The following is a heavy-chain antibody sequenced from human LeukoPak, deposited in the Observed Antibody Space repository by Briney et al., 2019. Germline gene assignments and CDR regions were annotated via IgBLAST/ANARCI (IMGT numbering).Heavy chain of an antibody. J-gene: IGHJ6*02. D-gene: IGHD2-21*02. V-gene: IGHV1-24*01. CDR2: FDPEDGET. CDR1: GYTLTELS. CDR3: AIGALAYCGGDCYLSPGVWYYGMDV. Sequence: ASVKVSCKVSGYTLTELSMDWVRQAPGKGLEWMGGFDPEDGETIYAQKFQGRVTMTEDTSTDTAYMELSSLRSEDTAVYYCAIGALAYCGGDCYLSPGVWYYGMDVWGQGTTVTVSS.